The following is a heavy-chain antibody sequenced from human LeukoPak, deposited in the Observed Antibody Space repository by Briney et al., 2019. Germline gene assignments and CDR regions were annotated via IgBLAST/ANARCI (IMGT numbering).Heavy chain of an antibody. J-gene: IGHJ3*02. V-gene: IGHV3-23*01. CDR1: GFTFSSYA. Sequence: PGGSLRLCCAASGFTFSSYAMSWVRQASGKGLEWVSAISGSGGSTYYADSVKGRFTISRDNSRNTLYLQMNSLRAEDTAVYYCAKASVTTVIRGAFDIWGQGTMVTVSS. CDR3: AKASVTTVIRGAFDI. CDR2: ISGSGGST. D-gene: IGHD4-17*01.